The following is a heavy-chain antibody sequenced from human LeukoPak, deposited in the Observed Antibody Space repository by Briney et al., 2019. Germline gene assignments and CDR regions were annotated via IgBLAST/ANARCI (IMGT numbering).Heavy chain of an antibody. CDR3: ARCKGGWSDHFYGMDV. Sequence: GGSLRLSCVASGFTLRVNYKTWIRQTPGRGLEWVSVIYSDGTTKYAGSAKGRFTISRDNSKSMVYLQMDRLRAEDTAVYYCARCKGGWSDHFYGMDVWGQGTTVTVSS. CDR1: GFTLRVNY. CDR2: IYSDGTT. D-gene: IGHD6-19*01. J-gene: IGHJ6*02. V-gene: IGHV3-53*01.